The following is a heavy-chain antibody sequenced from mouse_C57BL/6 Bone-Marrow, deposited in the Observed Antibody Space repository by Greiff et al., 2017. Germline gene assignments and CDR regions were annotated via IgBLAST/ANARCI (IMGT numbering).Heavy chain of an antibody. CDR1: GFTFSDYG. Sequence: EVQGVESGGGLVKLGGSLKLSCAASGFTFSDYGMHWVRQAPEKGLEWVAYISSGSSTIYYADTVKGRFTISRDNAKNTLFLKMTSLRSEDTAMYYCARRSLYGSSSYYYAMDYWGQGTSVTVSS. J-gene: IGHJ4*01. D-gene: IGHD1-1*01. CDR3: ARRSLYGSSSYYYAMDY. V-gene: IGHV5-17*01. CDR2: ISSGSSTI.